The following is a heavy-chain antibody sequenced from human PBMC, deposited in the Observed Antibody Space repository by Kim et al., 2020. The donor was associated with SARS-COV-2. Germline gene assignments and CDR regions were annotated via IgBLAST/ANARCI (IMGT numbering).Heavy chain of an antibody. CDR2: IHFCRGT. CDR3: ATSLIPQYFFDY. J-gene: IGHJ4*02. CDR1: GASISTSIYY. Sequence: SETLSLTCLVSGASISTSIYYWGWIRQPPGQGLEWIGTIHFCRGTYYSPSLESRVSMSVDTSQNQFSLRLSSVTAADTAVYYCATSLIPQYFFDYCGRGSLLTVPS. V-gene: IGHV4-39*01.